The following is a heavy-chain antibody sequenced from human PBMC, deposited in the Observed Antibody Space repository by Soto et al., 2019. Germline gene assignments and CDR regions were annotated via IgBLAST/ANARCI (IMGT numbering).Heavy chain of an antibody. CDR3: ARERNYYDTSGDSYFDY. J-gene: IGHJ4*02. CDR2: IYYSGST. V-gene: IGHV4-31*03. CDR1: GGSISSGTYH. Sequence: QVQLQESGPGLVKPSQTLSLTCTVSGGSISSGTYHWSWIRHHPGKGLEWIGYIYYSGSTYYNPXLKSRLTIAVXXSXNXXSLRLSSVTAADTAVYYCARERNYYDTSGDSYFDYWGQGTLVTVSS. D-gene: IGHD3-22*01.